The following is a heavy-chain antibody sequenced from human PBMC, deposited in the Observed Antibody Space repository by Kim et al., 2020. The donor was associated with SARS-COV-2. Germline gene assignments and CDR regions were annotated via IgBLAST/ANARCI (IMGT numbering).Heavy chain of an antibody. CDR2: IRPDSGGT. D-gene: IGHD5-18*01. V-gene: IGHV1-2*06. CDR1: GYTFNDYY. J-gene: IGHJ4*02. Sequence: ASVKVSCKSSGYTFNDYYVHWVRQAPGQGLEWMGRIRPDSGGTNYAQNFHDRVTMTRDTSISTAYLELRSLKSDDTAVYYCARQDSDGRYLLDHWGQGTLVTVSS. CDR3: ARQDSDGRYLLDH.